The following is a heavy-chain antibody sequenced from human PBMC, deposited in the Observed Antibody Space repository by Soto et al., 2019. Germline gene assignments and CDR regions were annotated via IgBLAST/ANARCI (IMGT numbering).Heavy chain of an antibody. CDR3: ARLVDSGSDYYFDI. CDR1: GFTFSTYE. D-gene: IGHD5-12*01. CDR2: IGRSGSPI. J-gene: IGHJ4*02. V-gene: IGHV3-48*03. Sequence: PGGSLRLSCAASGFTFSTYEVNWVRQAPGTGLEWVSYIGRSGSPIYYAESVKGRFTISRDNAKNSLYLQMNSLRAGDTAVYYWARLVDSGSDYYFDIWGLGTLVTVSS.